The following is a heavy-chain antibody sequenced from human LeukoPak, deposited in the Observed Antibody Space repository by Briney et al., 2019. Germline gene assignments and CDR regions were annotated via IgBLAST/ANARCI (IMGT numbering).Heavy chain of an antibody. J-gene: IGHJ3*02. CDR2: IYYSGST. CDR3: ARARNYYDSSDYYYEGDAFDI. V-gene: IGHV4-61*01. Sequence: PSETLSLTCTVSGVSISSSSYHWSWIRQPPGKGLECIGYIYYSGSTHYNPSLKSRVTISVDTSKNQFSLKLSSVTAADTAVYFCARARNYYDSSDYYYEGDAFDIWGQGTMVTVSS. D-gene: IGHD3-22*01. CDR1: GVSISSSSYH.